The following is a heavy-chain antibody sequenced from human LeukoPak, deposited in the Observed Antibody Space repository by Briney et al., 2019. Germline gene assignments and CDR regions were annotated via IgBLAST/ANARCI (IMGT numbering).Heavy chain of an antibody. V-gene: IGHV1-18*01. Sequence: ASVKVSCKASGYTFTSYGISWVRQAPGQGLRWMGWINTYSGNTIYAQKLQGRVTMTTDTSTSTAYMELRSLRSDDTAVYYCARDLVHHRLLGTAYNWFDPWGQGTLVTVSS. D-gene: IGHD3-16*01. CDR2: INTYSGNT. CDR1: GYTFTSYG. J-gene: IGHJ5*02. CDR3: ARDLVHHRLLGTAYNWFDP.